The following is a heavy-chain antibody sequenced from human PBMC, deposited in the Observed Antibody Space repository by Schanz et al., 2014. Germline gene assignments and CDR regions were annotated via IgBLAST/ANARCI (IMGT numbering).Heavy chain of an antibody. CDR3: ARDLAFGGVYDRHSDS. J-gene: IGHJ4*02. Sequence: QVHLVESGGGVVQPGGSLRLSCAASGFTFRTYGMHWVRQAPGKGMEWVAFIRYDGSKIYYADSVKGRFTISRDNPKKQMYLQMNSLRAEDTAVYYCARDLAFGGVYDRHSDSWGQGTLVTVSS. CDR1: GFTFRTYG. V-gene: IGHV3-30*02. D-gene: IGHD3-16*01. CDR2: IRYDGSKI.